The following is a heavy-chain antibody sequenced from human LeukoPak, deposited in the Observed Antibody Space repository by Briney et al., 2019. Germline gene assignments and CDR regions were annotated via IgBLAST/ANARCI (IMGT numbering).Heavy chain of an antibody. J-gene: IGHJ4*02. CDR3: ARDRGISAGSDFDY. CDR1: GFSFTDYP. D-gene: IGHD6-13*01. CDR2: ISGSGSPM. V-gene: IGHV3-48*04. Sequence: GGSLRLSCATSGFSFTDYPMNWVRQAPGKGLEWVSSISGSGSPMYYADSVKGRFIISRDNAKDSVSLQMNSLRAEDTAVYFCARDRGISAGSDFDYWGQGTLVTVSS.